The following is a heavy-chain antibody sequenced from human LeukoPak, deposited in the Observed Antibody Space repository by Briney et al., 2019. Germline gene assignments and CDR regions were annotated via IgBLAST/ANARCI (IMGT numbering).Heavy chain of an antibody. D-gene: IGHD3-16*02. V-gene: IGHV3-23*01. Sequence: GGSLRLSCAASGFTFSSYAMSWIRQAPGKGLEWVSVISGSGGSTYYADSVKGRFTISRDNSKNTLNLQMNSLRAEDTAVYYCATFLDYVWGSYQYWGQGTLVTVSS. CDR1: GFTFSSYA. CDR2: ISGSGGST. CDR3: ATFLDYVWGSYQY. J-gene: IGHJ4*02.